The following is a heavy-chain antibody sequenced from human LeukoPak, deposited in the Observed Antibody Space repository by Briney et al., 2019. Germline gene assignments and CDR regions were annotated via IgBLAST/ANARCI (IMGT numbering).Heavy chain of an antibody. CDR2: IWYDGSNK. CDR3: VRGPYGSGSYR. D-gene: IGHD3-10*01. J-gene: IGHJ4*02. CDR1: GFTLSRNY. V-gene: IGHV3-33*08. Sequence: PGGSLRLSCAASGFTLSRNYMTWVRQPPGKGLEWVAAIWYDGSNKYYADSVQGRFTISRDNSKNTLYLQMNSLRVEDTAVYYCVRGPYGSGSYRWGQGTLVTVSA.